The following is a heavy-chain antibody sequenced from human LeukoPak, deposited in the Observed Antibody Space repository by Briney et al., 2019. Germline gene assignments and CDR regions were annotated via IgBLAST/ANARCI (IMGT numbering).Heavy chain of an antibody. CDR1: GGTFSSYA. CDR3: ARRGSSSWYGWFDP. Sequence: ASVTVSCKASGGTFSSYAISWVRQAPGQGLEWMGGIIPIFGTANYAQKFQGRVTITADESTSTAYMELSSLRSEDTAVYYCARRGSSSWYGWFDPWGQGTLVTVSS. CDR2: IIPIFGTA. V-gene: IGHV1-69*13. J-gene: IGHJ5*02. D-gene: IGHD6-13*01.